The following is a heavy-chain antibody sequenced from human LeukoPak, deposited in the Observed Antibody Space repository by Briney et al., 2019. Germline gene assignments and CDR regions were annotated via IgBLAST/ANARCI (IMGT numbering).Heavy chain of an antibody. J-gene: IGHJ5*02. D-gene: IGHD1-26*01. CDR3: ARFLPQKWELPGNWFDP. V-gene: IGHV3-21*04. CDR1: GFTFDDYA. CDR2: ISSSSTYI. Sequence: PGRSLRLSCAASGFTFDDYAMHWVRQAPGKGLEWVSSISSSSTYIYYADSVKGRFTISRDNAKNSLYLQMNSLRAEDTAVYYCARFLPQKWELPGNWFDPWGQGTLVTVSS.